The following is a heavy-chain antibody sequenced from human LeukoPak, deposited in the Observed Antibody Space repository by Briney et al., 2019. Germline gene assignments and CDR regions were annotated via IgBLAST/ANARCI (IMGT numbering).Heavy chain of an antibody. CDR1: GGSFSSGSYY. CDR2: IYYSGST. V-gene: IGHV4-61*01. D-gene: IGHD6-19*01. J-gene: IGHJ4*02. Sequence: SETLSLTCTVSGGSFSSGSYYWSWIRQPPGKGLEWIGYIYYSGSTNYNPSLKSRVTISVDTSKNQFSLKLSSVTAADTAVYYCARYSLAPAVAGYSCFDYWGQGTLVTVSS. CDR3: ARYSLAPAVAGYSCFDY.